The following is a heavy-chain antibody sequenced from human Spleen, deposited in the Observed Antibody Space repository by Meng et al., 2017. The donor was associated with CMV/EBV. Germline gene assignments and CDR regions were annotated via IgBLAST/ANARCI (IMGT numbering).Heavy chain of an antibody. CDR3: TRGSLGAVVLNWFDP. J-gene: IGHJ5*02. CDR2: INNDGSTT. D-gene: IGHD3-22*01. V-gene: IGHV3-74*01. Sequence: SGFTFSTYWMHWVRQAPGKGLVWVSRINNDGSTTTYADSVKGRFTISRDNAKNTLYLQMNSLRAEDTAVYYCTRGSLGAVVLNWFDPWGQGTLVTVSS. CDR1: GFTFSTYW.